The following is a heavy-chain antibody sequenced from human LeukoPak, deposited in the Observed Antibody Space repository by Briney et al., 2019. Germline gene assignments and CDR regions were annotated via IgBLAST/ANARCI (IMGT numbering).Heavy chain of an antibody. CDR1: GFTFSSYS. J-gene: IGHJ4*02. CDR3: ARDIVVVPAAMIGVFDY. Sequence: PGGSLGLSCAASGFTFSSYSMNWVRQAPGKGLEWVSSISSSSSYIYYADSVKGRFTISRDHAKNSLYLQMNSLRAEDTAVYYCARDIVVVPAAMIGVFDYWGQGTLVTVSS. D-gene: IGHD2-2*01. V-gene: IGHV3-21*01. CDR2: ISSSSSYI.